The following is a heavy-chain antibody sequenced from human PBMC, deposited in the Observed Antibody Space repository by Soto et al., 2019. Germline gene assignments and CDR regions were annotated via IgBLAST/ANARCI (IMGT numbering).Heavy chain of an antibody. V-gene: IGHV1-69*12. D-gene: IGHD5-18*01. CDR3: ARPLREYSHNNWFDP. Sequence: VLLVQSGAEVKKPGSSVKVSCKASGGTFSSYAISWVRQAPGQGLEWMGGIIPIFGTANYAQKFQGRVTFTADESTSTAYIELSSLRSENTAVYYCARPLREYSHNNWFDPWGQGTLVTVSS. CDR2: IIPIFGTA. J-gene: IGHJ5*02. CDR1: GGTFSSYA.